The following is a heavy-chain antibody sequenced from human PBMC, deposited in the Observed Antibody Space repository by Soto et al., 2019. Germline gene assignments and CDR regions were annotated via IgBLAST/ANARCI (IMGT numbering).Heavy chain of an antibody. CDR3: ARDQEASWYTRYSDY. CDR2: ISSTSII. D-gene: IGHD6-13*01. J-gene: IGHJ4*02. V-gene: IGHV3-48*01. Sequence: EVQLVESGGGLVQPGGSLRLSCAASGFTFSIYNMNWVRQAPGKGLEWVSYISSTSIIYYADSVKGRFTISRDYAKNSLYLQMNSLRAEDTSVYFCARDQEASWYTRYSDYWGQGTLVTVSS. CDR1: GFTFSIYN.